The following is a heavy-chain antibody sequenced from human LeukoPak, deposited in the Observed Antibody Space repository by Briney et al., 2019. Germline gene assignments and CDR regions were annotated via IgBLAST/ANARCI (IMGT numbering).Heavy chain of an antibody. D-gene: IGHD2-15*01. V-gene: IGHV3-20*04. CDR1: GFSFRDYA. CDR2: INWNADT. Sequence: GGSLRLSCAASGFSFRDYAMNWVRQVPGKGLEWVSGINWNADTGYADSVKGRFTISRDNAKNSLYLQMNSLRAEDTAVYYCARVLRYCSGGNCYSGGLGYMDVWGKGTTVTISS. J-gene: IGHJ6*03. CDR3: ARVLRYCSGGNCYSGGLGYMDV.